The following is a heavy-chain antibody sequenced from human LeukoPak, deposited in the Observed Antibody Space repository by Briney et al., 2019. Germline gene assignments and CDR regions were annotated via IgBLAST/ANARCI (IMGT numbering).Heavy chain of an antibody. V-gene: IGHV3-53*01. CDR2: IYSGGST. CDR1: GFTFSSYW. J-gene: IGHJ4*02. D-gene: IGHD3-10*01. CDR3: ARAKPKNMVRGLIMRRESRYYFDY. Sequence: GGSLRLSCAASGFTFSSYWMHWVRQAPGKGLEWVSVIYSGGSTYYADSVKGRFTISRDNSKSTLYIQMNSLRAEDTAVYYCARAKPKNMVRGLIMRRESRYYFDYWGQGTLVTVSS.